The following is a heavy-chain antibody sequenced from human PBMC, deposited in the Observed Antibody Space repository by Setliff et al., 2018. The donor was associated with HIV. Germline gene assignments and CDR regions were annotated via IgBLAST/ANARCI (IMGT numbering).Heavy chain of an antibody. CDR1: GFTLSGYW. J-gene: IGHJ5*02. V-gene: IGHV3-7*03. Sequence: PGGSLRLSCAASGFTLSGYWMNWVRQAPGKGLEWVANIKQDGSRNHCVGSVKGRFTASRDNAKRSLYLQMNSLRAEDTAVYYCARVLLITNAVYGVVSNQFDPWGQGTLVTVSS. D-gene: IGHD3-3*01. CDR3: ARVLLITNAVYGVVSNQFDP. CDR2: IKQDGSRN.